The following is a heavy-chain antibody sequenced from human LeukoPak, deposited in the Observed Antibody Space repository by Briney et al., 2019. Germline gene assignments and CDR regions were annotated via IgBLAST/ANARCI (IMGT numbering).Heavy chain of an antibody. Sequence: PSQTLSLTCSVSGGSMRSYYCSWIRQPPGQGLEWIGYSYYSGTTKYNPSLKSRVTISVDTSKNRFSLKLNSLTAADTAVYYCARGHTESADDYGNWFHPWGQGTLVTVSS. V-gene: IGHV4-59*01. CDR1: GGSMRSYY. CDR2: SYYSGTT. CDR3: ARGHTESADDYGNWFHP. D-gene: IGHD5-12*01. J-gene: IGHJ5*02.